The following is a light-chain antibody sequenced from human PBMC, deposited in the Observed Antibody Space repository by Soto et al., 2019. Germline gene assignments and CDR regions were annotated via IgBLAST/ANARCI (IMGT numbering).Light chain of an antibody. Sequence: EIVLTQSPGTLSLSPGERATLSCRASQSVSSSYLAWYQQKPGQAPRLLIYDASSRATGIPDRFSGSGSGTAFTLTISRLEPEDFAGYYCQKYGSSLYTFGQGTKLEIK. V-gene: IGKV3-20*01. CDR1: QSVSSSY. CDR3: QKYGSSLYT. J-gene: IGKJ2*01. CDR2: DAS.